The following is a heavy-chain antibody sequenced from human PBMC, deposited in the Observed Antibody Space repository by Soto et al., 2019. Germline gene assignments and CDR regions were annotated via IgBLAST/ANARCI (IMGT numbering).Heavy chain of an antibody. Sequence: QLQQWGAGLLKPSETLSLTCAVYNGSFSKYYWNWLRQSPGKGLEWSGEINQSGATNYNPSLQSRVTISVDTSKHQFSLKLKSLTAADTAVYYCARGYYYASGSSFPYWGQGTLVTVSS. CDR1: NGSFSKYY. CDR3: ARGYYYASGSSFPY. D-gene: IGHD3-10*01. V-gene: IGHV4-34*01. J-gene: IGHJ4*02. CDR2: INQSGAT.